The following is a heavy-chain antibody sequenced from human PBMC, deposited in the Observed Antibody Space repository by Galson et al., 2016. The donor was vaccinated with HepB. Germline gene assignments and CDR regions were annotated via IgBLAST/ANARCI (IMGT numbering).Heavy chain of an antibody. V-gene: IGHV3-11*06. CDR2: ISSSSSYT. D-gene: IGHD2-2*01. Sequence: SLRLSCAASGFGFSARYMSWIRQAPGKGLEWVSYISSSSSYTNYADSVKGRFTISRDNAKNSLYLQMNSLRAEDTAVYYCVRDGGDIELVPLVMAANWYFDLWGRGTLVTVSS. CDR3: VRDGGDIELVPLVMAANWYFDL. CDR1: GFGFSARY. J-gene: IGHJ2*01.